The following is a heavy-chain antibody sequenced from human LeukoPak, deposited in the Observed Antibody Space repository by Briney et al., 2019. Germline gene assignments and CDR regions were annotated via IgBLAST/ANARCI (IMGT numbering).Heavy chain of an antibody. CDR2: INPSGGST. Sequence: ASEKVSCKASGDTFSSYYMHWVRQAPGQGLEWMGIINPSGGSTTYAQKFQGRVTMTRDTSTSTVYMELSSLRSEDTAVYYCARGGVLRFLEHLDYWGQGTLVTVSS. D-gene: IGHD3-3*01. V-gene: IGHV1-46*01. J-gene: IGHJ4*02. CDR1: GDTFSSYY. CDR3: ARGGVLRFLEHLDY.